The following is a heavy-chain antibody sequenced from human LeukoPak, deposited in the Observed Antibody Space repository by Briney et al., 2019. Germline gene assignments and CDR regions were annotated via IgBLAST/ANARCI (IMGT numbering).Heavy chain of an antibody. V-gene: IGHV3-48*01. CDR3: ARDRLHYGEYEKTFDY. CDR1: GFTFSSYS. CDR2: ISHSSSTI. D-gene: IGHD4-17*01. Sequence: PGGSLRLSCAASGFTFSSYSMNWVRQAPGKGLEWASYISHSSSTIYYADSVKGRFTISRDNAEKSLYLQMNSLRAEDSAVYYCARDRLHYGEYEKTFDYWGQGTLVTVSS. J-gene: IGHJ4*02.